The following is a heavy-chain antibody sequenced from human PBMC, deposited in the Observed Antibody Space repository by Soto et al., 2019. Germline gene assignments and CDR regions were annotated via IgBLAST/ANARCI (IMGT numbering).Heavy chain of an antibody. Sequence: SETLSLTCAVYCGSFSGYYWSWIRQPPGKGLEWIGEINHSGSTNYNPSLKSRVTISVDTSKNQFSLKLSSVTAADTAVYYCARGFWSGYYTSHYYYGMDVWGQGTTVTVSS. CDR2: INHSGST. D-gene: IGHD3-3*01. CDR3: ARGFWSGYYTSHYYYGMDV. J-gene: IGHJ6*02. V-gene: IGHV4-34*01. CDR1: CGSFSGYY.